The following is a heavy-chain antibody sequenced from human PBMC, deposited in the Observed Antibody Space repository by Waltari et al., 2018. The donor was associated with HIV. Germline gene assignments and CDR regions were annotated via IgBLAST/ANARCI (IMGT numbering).Heavy chain of an antibody. V-gene: IGHV2-5*01. CDR3: AHTFRRPYYYDSSGYPPVGYYFDY. CDR1: GFSLSTSGVG. CDR2: IYWNDDK. Sequence: QITLKESGPTLVKPTQTLTLTCTFSGFSLSTSGVGVGWIRQPPGKALEWLALIYWNDDKRYSPSLKSRLTITKDTSKNQVVLTMTNMDPVDTATYYCAHTFRRPYYYDSSGYPPVGYYFDYWGQGTLVTVSS. J-gene: IGHJ4*02. D-gene: IGHD3-22*01.